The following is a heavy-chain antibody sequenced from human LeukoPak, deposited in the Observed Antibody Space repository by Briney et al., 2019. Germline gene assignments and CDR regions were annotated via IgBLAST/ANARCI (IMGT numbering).Heavy chain of an antibody. J-gene: IGHJ4*02. CDR3: ARHSYSSRWFGATDFDY. Sequence: SETLSLTCTVSGGSISSSSYYWGWIRQPPGKGLEWIGSIYYSGSTYYNPSLKSRVTISVDTSKNQFSLKLSSVTAADTAVYCCARHSYSSRWFGATDFDYWGQGTLVTVSS. CDR1: GGSISSSSYY. V-gene: IGHV4-39*01. D-gene: IGHD3-10*01. CDR2: IYYSGST.